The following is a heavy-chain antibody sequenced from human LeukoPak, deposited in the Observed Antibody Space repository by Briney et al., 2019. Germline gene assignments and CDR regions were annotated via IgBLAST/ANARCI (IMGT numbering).Heavy chain of an antibody. J-gene: IGHJ5*02. V-gene: IGHV4-38-2*01. CDR3: ARVVFGRQNWFDP. Sequence: GSLRLSCAASGFTFDDYGMSWVRQAPGKGLEWIGSIYHSGSTYYNPSLKSQVTISVDTSKNQFSLKLSSVTAADTALYYCARVVFGRQNWFDPWGQGTLVTVSS. CDR2: IYHSGST. CDR1: GFTFDDYG. D-gene: IGHD3-22*01.